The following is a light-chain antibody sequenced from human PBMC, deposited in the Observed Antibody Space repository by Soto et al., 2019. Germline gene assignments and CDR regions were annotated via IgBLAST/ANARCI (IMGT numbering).Light chain of an antibody. CDR3: SSFASSNTWV. V-gene: IGLV2-8*01. CDR1: SSDVGAYNY. J-gene: IGLJ3*02. CDR2: EVT. Sequence: QSALTQPPSASGSPGQSVTISCTGTSSDVGAYNYVSWYQQHAGKAPKLVIYEVTTRPSGVPDRFSGSKSANTASLTVSRLQAEDEADYYCSSFASSNTWVFGGGTKLTVL.